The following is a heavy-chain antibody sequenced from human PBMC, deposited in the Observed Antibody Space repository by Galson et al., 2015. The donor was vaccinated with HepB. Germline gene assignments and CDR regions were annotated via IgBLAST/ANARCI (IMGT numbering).Heavy chain of an antibody. D-gene: IGHD2-2*01. J-gene: IGHJ5*02. V-gene: IGHV3-23*01. CDR1: GFTFSSYA. CDR3: AKGASSSSCYWFDP. CDR2: ISGSGGGT. Sequence: SLRLSCAASGFTFSSYAVSWVRQAPGKGLEWVSAISGSGGGTYYADSVKGRFTISRDNSKNTPYLEMNSLRVEDTAVYYCAKGASSSSCYWFDPWGQGTLVTVSS.